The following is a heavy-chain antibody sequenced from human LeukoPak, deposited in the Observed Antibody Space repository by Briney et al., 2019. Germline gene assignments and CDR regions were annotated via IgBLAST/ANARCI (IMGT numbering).Heavy chain of an antibody. CDR3: AKVDSSGYYGFDY. D-gene: IGHD3-22*01. Sequence: GGSLRLSCAASGFTFSSYAMSWVRQASGKGLEWVSAISGSGGSTYYADSVKGRFTISRDNSKNTLYLQMNSLRAEDTAVYYCAKVDSSGYYGFDYWGQGTLVTVSS. CDR2: ISGSGGST. J-gene: IGHJ4*02. V-gene: IGHV3-23*01. CDR1: GFTFSSYA.